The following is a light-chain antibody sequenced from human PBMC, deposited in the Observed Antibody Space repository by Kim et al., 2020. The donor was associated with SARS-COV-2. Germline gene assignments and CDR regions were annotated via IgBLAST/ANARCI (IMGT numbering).Light chain of an antibody. CDR1: SSDVGGYNY. CDR2: DVS. V-gene: IGLV2-14*03. Sequence: QSALTQPASVSGSPGQSITISCTGTSSDVGGYNYVSWYQQHPGKAPKLMIYDVSNRPSGVSNRFSGSKSGNTDSLTISGLQAEDEADYYCSSYTSSSPFYVFGTGTKVTIL. CDR3: SSYTSSSPFYV. J-gene: IGLJ1*01.